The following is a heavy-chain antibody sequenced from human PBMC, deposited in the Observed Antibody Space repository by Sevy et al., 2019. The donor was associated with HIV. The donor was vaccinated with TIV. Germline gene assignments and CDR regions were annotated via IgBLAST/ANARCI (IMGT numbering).Heavy chain of an antibody. CDR3: ARAGGDGYNFIYYFDY. J-gene: IGHJ4*02. D-gene: IGHD2-21*01. CDR2: ISSSSTI. V-gene: IGHV3-48*02. CDR1: GFTFSSYS. Sequence: GGSLRLSCAASGFTFSSYSMNWVRQAPGKGLEWVSYISSSSTIYYADSVKGRFTISRDNAKNSLYLQMNSLRDEDTAVYYCARAGGDGYNFIYYFDYWGQGTLVTVSS.